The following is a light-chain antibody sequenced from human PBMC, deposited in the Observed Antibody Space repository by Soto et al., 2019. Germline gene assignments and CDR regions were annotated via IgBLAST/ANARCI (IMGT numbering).Light chain of an antibody. J-gene: IGKJ3*01. CDR3: QQTYFSQFT. CDR2: ATS. V-gene: IGKV1-39*01. Sequence: DIQMTQSPSSLFASVGDSVTITCRASQNVNRFLHWYQQRPGKAPKLLIYATSTLQTGVPSRFTGRGFGTEFTLTISSLQPEDFGTYFCQQTYFSQFTFGPGTKVDIK. CDR1: QNVNRF.